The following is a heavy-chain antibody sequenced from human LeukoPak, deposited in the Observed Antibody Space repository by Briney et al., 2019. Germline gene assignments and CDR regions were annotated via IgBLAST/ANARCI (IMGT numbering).Heavy chain of an antibody. Sequence: PGGSLRLSCAASGFTFSSYWMTWARQVPGKGLEWVANINKDGSERNYADSLKGRFTISRDNAMSSLFLQMNSLRAEDTAVYYCARDYGGSSPFDYWGQGTLVTVSS. J-gene: IGHJ4*02. CDR2: INKDGSER. D-gene: IGHD4-23*01. CDR1: GFTFSSYW. V-gene: IGHV3-7*01. CDR3: ARDYGGSSPFDY.